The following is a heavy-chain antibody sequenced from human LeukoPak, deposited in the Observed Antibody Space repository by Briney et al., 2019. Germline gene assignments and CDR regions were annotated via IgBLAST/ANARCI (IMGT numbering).Heavy chain of an antibody. CDR3: ARWSWSYYFDY. V-gene: IGHV4-34*01. CDR2: INHRGST. CDR1: GGSFSGHY. Sequence: TASETLSLTCAVYGGSFSGHYWTWIRQPPGKGLEWIGEINHRGSTNYNASLKSRVTMSVDTSKNQFSLKLSSVTAADTAVYYCARWSWSYYFDYWGQGTLVTVSS. D-gene: IGHD1-26*01. J-gene: IGHJ4*02.